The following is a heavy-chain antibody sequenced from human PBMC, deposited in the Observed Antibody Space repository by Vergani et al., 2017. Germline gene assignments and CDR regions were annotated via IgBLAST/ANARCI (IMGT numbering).Heavy chain of an antibody. CDR2: INAGNGNT. D-gene: IGHD5-24*01. J-gene: IGHJ3*02. CDR1: GYTFTSYA. CDR3: ARRRDGYTNDAFDI. Sequence: QVQLVQSGAEVKKPGASVKVSCKASGYTFTSYAMHWVRQAPGQRLEWMGWINAGNGNTKYSQKFQGRVTITRDTSASTGYMELSSLRSEDTAVYYCARRRDGYTNDAFDIWGQGTRVTVSS. V-gene: IGHV1-3*01.